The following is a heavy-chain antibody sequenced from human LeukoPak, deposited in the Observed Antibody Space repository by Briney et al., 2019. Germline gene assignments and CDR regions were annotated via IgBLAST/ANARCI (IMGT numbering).Heavy chain of an antibody. J-gene: IGHJ6*03. CDR1: GFTLDDYA. D-gene: IGHD2-2*01. Sequence: GGSLRLSCAASGFTLDDYAMHWVRQAPGKGLEWVSLLSWDGSTTYYADSVRGRFTVSRDTNKNSLLLQMNSLRTEDTALYYCVRVALPAAIYYYIDIWGKGTTVIVSS. V-gene: IGHV3-43*01. CDR2: LSWDGSTT. CDR3: VRVALPAAIYYYIDI.